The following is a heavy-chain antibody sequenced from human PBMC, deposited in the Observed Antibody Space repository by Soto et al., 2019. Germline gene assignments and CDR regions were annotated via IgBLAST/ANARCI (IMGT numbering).Heavy chain of an antibody. CDR1: GFTFSSYS. Sequence: PGGSLRLSCAASGFTFSSYSMNWVRQAPGKGLEWVSYISSSSSTIYYADSVKGRFTISRDNAKNSLYLQMNSLRAEDTAVYYCAKGDQYYYDSSGPRLFDYWGQGTLVTVSS. CDR2: ISSSSSTI. V-gene: IGHV3-48*01. J-gene: IGHJ4*02. CDR3: AKGDQYYYDSSGPRLFDY. D-gene: IGHD3-22*01.